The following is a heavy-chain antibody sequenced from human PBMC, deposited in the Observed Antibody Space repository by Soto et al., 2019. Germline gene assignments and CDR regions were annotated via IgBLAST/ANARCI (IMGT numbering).Heavy chain of an antibody. CDR2: IYTDRST. CDR1: GFTVYTHF. Sequence: GGSLRLSCASSGFTVYTHFMILIRQAPGKGLEWVSFIYTDRSTYYADSVKGRFIISRDDSENTIYLQMNSLRAEDTAVYYCGRDPPETTDYGMAVWGKGTTVTSPQ. V-gene: IGHV3-66*01. CDR3: GRDPPETTDYGMAV. D-gene: IGHD1-7*01. J-gene: IGHJ6*04.